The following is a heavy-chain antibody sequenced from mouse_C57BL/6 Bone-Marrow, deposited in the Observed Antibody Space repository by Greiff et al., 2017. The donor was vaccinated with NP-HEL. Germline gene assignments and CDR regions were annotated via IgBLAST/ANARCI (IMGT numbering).Heavy chain of an antibody. CDR3: ARHEEGIRHPAGYFDY. D-gene: IGHD1-2*01. Sequence: QVQLKQSGAELVKPGASVKLSCKASGYTFTEYTIHWVKQRSGQGLEWIGWFYPGSGSIKYNEKFKDKATLTADKSSSADYMERSSLTSENSAVYDCARHEEGIRHPAGYFDYWGQGTTLTVSS. CDR1: GYTFTEYT. V-gene: IGHV1-62-2*01. J-gene: IGHJ2*01. CDR2: FYPGSGSI.